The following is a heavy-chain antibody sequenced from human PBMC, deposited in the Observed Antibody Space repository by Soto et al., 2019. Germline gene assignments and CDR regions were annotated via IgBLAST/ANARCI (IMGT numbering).Heavy chain of an antibody. Sequence: SGPTLVNPTQTLTLTCTFSGFSFTTAGVAVGWIRQTPGGALEWLTLIYYNDDRRFSPSLKTRLTITGDTSKNQVVLSLTNVDPGDTATYFCAHNDGGYDIIYFDFWGQGIPVTVSS. CDR2: IYYNDDR. CDR1: GFSFTTAGVA. D-gene: IGHD5-12*01. V-gene: IGHV2-5*01. J-gene: IGHJ4*02. CDR3: AHNDGGYDIIYFDF.